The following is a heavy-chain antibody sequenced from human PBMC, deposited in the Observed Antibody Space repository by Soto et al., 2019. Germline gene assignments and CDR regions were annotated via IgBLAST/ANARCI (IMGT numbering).Heavy chain of an antibody. CDR2: ISGSGGST. D-gene: IGHD3-3*01. CDR1: GFTFSSYA. V-gene: IGHV3-23*01. Sequence: GGSLRLSCAASGFTFSSYAMSWVRQAPGKXLEWVSAISGSGGSTYYADSVKGRFTISRDNSKNTLYLQMNSLRAEDTAVYYCAKGQGGGYDFWSGDNYGMDVWGQGTTVTVSS. CDR3: AKGQGGGYDFWSGDNYGMDV. J-gene: IGHJ6*02.